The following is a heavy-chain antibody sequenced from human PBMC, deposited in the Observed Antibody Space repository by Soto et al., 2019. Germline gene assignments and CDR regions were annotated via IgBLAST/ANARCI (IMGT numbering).Heavy chain of an antibody. D-gene: IGHD6-19*01. CDR2: IYWDDDK. CDR3: AHSEIAVAASGVVNYFDY. CDR1: GFSLSTSGVG. Sequence: SGPTLVKPTQTLTLTCTFSGFSLSTSGVGVGWIRQPPGKALEWLALIYWDDDKRYSPSLKSRLTITKDTSKNQVVLTMTNMDPVDTATYYCAHSEIAVAASGVVNYFDYWGQGTLVTVSS. J-gene: IGHJ4*02. V-gene: IGHV2-5*02.